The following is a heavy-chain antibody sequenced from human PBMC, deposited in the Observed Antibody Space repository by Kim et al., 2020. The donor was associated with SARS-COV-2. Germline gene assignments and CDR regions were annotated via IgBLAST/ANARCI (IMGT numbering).Heavy chain of an antibody. CDR1: GFTFTSYW. CDR2: IISDAYST. V-gene: IGHV3-74*03. Sequence: GGSLRLSCAASGFTFTSYWMHWVRQAPGKGLVWLSRIISDAYSTAYADSVKGRFSISRDNAKNTLYLQMNSLRADDTAVYYCARSQWPYYFDSWGQGTLVTVSS. D-gene: IGHD6-19*01. CDR3: ARSQWPYYFDS. J-gene: IGHJ4*02.